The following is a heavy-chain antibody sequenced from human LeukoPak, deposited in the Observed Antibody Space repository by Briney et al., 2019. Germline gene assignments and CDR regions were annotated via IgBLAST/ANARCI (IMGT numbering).Heavy chain of an antibody. D-gene: IGHD3-9*01. CDR2: ISGSGGST. V-gene: IGHV3-23*01. CDR1: GFTFSSYS. CDR3: TKDKGELRYFDWLLYGAFDI. Sequence: GGSLRLSCAASGFTFSSYSMNWVRQAPGKGLEWVSAISGSGGSTYYADSVKGRFTISRDNSKNTLYLQMNSLRAEDTAVYYCTKDKGELRYFDWLLYGAFDIWGQGTMVTVSS. J-gene: IGHJ3*02.